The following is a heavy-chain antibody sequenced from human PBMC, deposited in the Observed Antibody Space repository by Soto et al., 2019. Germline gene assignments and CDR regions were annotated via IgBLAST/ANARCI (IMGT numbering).Heavy chain of an antibody. CDR2: IYYSGST. D-gene: IGHD3-9*01. J-gene: IGHJ4*02. V-gene: IGHV4-59*01. Sequence: SETLSLTCTVSGGSISSYYWSWIRQPPGKRLEWIGYIYYSGSTNYNPSLKSRVTISVDTSKNQFSLKLSSVTAADTAVYYCAREDILTGFFDYWGQGTMVTVYS. CDR1: GGSISSYY. CDR3: AREDILTGFFDY.